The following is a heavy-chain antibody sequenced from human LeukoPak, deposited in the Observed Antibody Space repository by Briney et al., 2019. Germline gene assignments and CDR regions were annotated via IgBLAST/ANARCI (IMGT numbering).Heavy chain of an antibody. V-gene: IGHV3-33*01. CDR3: ARSGIVVVPNAHFDY. D-gene: IGHD3-22*01. J-gene: IGHJ4*02. Sequence: GRSLRLSCAASGFTFSSYGMHWVRQAPGKGLEWVAVIWYDGSNKYYADSVKGRFTISRDNSKNTLYLQMNGLRAEDTAVYYCARSGIVVVPNAHFDYWGQGTLVTVSS. CDR2: IWYDGSNK. CDR1: GFTFSSYG.